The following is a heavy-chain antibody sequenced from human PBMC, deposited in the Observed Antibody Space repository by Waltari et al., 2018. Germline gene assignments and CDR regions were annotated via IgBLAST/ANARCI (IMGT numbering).Heavy chain of an antibody. CDR3: ARYYDILTANDY. D-gene: IGHD3-9*01. CDR1: GGSFSGYY. CDR2: INHSGST. Sequence: QVQLQESGPGLVKPSETLSLTCAVYGGSFSGYYWSWIRQPPGKGLEWIGEINHSGSTNYNPSLKSRVTISVDTSKNQFSLKLSSVTAADTAVYYCARYYDILTANDYWGQGTLVTVSS. J-gene: IGHJ4*02. V-gene: IGHV4-34*10.